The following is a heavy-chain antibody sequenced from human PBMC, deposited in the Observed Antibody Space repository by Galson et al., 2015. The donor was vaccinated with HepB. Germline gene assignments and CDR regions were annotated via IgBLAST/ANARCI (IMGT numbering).Heavy chain of an antibody. J-gene: IGHJ3*02. CDR1: GFTFSSYA. CDR2: ISYDGSNK. D-gene: IGHD3-16*02. V-gene: IGHV3-30-3*01. Sequence: SLRLSCAASGFTFSSYAMHWVRQAPGKGLEWVAVISYDGSNKYYADSVKGRFTISRDNSKNTLYLQMNSLRAEDTAVYYCARDAFGGVIADAFEIWGQGTMVTVSS. CDR3: ARDAFGGVIADAFEI.